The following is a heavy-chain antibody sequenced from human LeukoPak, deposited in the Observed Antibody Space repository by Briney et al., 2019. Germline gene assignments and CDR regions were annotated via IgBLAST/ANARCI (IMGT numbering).Heavy chain of an antibody. V-gene: IGHV3-49*03. D-gene: IGHD2-15*01. Sequence: PGRSLRLSCTASGLTFGDYAMSWFRQAPGKGLEWVGFIRSKAYGGTTEYAASVKGRFTISRDDSKSIAYLQMNSLKTEDTAVYYCTRDLYPDAFDIWGQGTMVTVSS. CDR2: IRSKAYGGTT. CDR3: TRDLYPDAFDI. J-gene: IGHJ3*02. CDR1: GLTFGDYA.